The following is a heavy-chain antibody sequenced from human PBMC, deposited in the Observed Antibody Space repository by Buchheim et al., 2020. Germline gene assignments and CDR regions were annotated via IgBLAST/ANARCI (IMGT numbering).Heavy chain of an antibody. CDR1: GDSISSSSYY. Sequence: QLQLQESGPGLVKPSETLSLTCTVSGDSISSSSYYWGWIRQPPGKGLEWLVSIYYSGSTYYNPSLKSRVTISVDTSKNQFSLKLSSVTAADTAVYYCARDCVDTAMDNDYWGQGTL. V-gene: IGHV4-39*07. CDR3: ARDCVDTAMDNDY. CDR2: IYYSGST. J-gene: IGHJ4*02. D-gene: IGHD5-18*01.